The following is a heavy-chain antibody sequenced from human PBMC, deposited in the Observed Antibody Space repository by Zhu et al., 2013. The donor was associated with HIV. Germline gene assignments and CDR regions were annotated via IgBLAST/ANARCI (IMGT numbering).Heavy chain of an antibody. CDR1: GYTFTGYY. J-gene: IGHJ4*02. CDR3: ARDDSGVISSFDY. CDR2: INPNSGGT. Sequence: QVQLVQSGAEVKEPGASVKVTCKASGYTFTGYYTHWVRQAPGQGLEWMGWINPNSGGTFYAKKFQGRVTMARDTSISTAYMELSRLRSDDTVFFRYYCARDDSGVISSFDYWGQGTLVTVSS. V-gene: IGHV1-2*02. D-gene: IGHD3-3*01.